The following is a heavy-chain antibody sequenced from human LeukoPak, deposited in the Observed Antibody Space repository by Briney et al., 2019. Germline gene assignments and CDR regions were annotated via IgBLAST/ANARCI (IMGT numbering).Heavy chain of an antibody. Sequence: AGASLRLSCAASGFTLSSYAMSGVRQAPGTGLEWVSAINVCGGSTYYADSVKGRFTISRDNSKNTLYLQMNSLRAEDTAVYYCAKDQAVAGPGSDYWGQGTLVTVSS. V-gene: IGHV3-23*01. D-gene: IGHD6-19*01. J-gene: IGHJ4*02. CDR1: GFTLSSYA. CDR2: INVCGGST. CDR3: AKDQAVAGPGSDY.